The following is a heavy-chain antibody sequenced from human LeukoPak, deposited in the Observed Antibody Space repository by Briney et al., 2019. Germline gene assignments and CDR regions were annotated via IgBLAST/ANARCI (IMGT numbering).Heavy chain of an antibody. CDR3: ARFGSGWYYFDY. Sequence: SETLSLTCAVYGGSFNGYYWSWIRQPPGKGLEWIGEINHSGSTNYNPSLKSRVTISVDTSKNQFSLKLSSVTAADTAVYYCARFGSGWYYFDYWGQGTLVTVSS. J-gene: IGHJ4*02. CDR1: GGSFNGYY. CDR2: INHSGST. V-gene: IGHV4-34*01. D-gene: IGHD6-19*01.